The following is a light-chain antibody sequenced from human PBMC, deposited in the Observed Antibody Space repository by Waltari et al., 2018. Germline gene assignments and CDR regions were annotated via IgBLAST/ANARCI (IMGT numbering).Light chain of an antibody. J-gene: IGLJ3*02. CDR1: STNIGTKT. CDR2: SNN. V-gene: IGLV1-44*01. Sequence: SVLTQPPSASGAPGQRVTISCFGSSTNIGTKTVTWYQQLPGTAPKLLIYSNNQRPSGVPDRFSGSKSGTSASLAISGLQSEDEADYYCAAWDDSLNGVFGGGTKLTVL. CDR3: AAWDDSLNGV.